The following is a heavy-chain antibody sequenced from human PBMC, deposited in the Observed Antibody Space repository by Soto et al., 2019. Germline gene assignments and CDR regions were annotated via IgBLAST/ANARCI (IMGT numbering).Heavy chain of an antibody. D-gene: IGHD3-3*02. CDR3: ARGLGSISLCMGG. CDR1: GGTFSSYT. V-gene: IGHV1-69*02. Sequence: SVKVSCKASGGTFSSYTISWVRQAPGQGLEWMGRIIPILGIANYAQKFQGRVTITADKSTSTAYMELSSLRSEDTAVSYCARGLGSISLCMGGWGQGTTVTVSS. CDR2: IIPILGIA. J-gene: IGHJ6*02.